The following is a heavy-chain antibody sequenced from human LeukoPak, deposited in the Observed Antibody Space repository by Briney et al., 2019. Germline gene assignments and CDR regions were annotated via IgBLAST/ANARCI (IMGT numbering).Heavy chain of an antibody. CDR1: GGTFSSYA. Sequence: ASVKVSXKASGGTFSSYAISWVRQAPGQGLEWMGGIIPIFGTANYAQKFQGRVTITTDESTSTAYMELSSLRSEDTAVYYCASIVLVTASFVDWYFDLWGRGTLVTVSS. D-gene: IGHD2-21*02. V-gene: IGHV1-69*05. J-gene: IGHJ2*01. CDR3: ASIVLVTASFVDWYFDL. CDR2: IIPIFGTA.